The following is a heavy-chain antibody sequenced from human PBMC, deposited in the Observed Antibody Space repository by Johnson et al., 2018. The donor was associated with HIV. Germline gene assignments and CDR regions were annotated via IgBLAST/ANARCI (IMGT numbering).Heavy chain of an antibody. CDR1: GFTFSDYY. D-gene: IGHD3-22*01. V-gene: IGHV3-74*02. CDR2: IYSDGTDT. J-gene: IGHJ3*02. CDR3: ARRDTYYYDSTPGAFDI. Sequence: VQLVESGGGLVKPGGSLRVSCAASGFTFSDYYMNWIRQGPGKGLVWVSRIYSDGTDTKYADSVKGRFTISRDNAKNTLYLQMNSLRAYDTAVYYCARRDTYYYDSTPGAFDIWGQGTMVTVS.